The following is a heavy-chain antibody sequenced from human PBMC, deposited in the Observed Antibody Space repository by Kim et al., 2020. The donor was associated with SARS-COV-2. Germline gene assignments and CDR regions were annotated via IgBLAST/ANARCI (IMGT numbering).Heavy chain of an antibody. J-gene: IGHJ1*01. CDR2: NGGSP. CDR3: LTRLLPN. V-gene: IGHV3-64D*09. Sequence: NGGSPQYAESVQGRFTISRDNSKNTLYLQMNSLRSEDTAVYYCLTRLLPNWGRGTLVTVSS.